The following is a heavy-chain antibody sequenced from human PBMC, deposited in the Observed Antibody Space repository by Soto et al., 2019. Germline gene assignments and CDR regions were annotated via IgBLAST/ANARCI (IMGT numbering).Heavy chain of an antibody. CDR1: GGTFSSYA. CDR3: ARAGELDSSGYYRRYFAY. D-gene: IGHD3-22*01. V-gene: IGHV1-69*13. Sequence: ASVKVSWKASGGTFSSYAISWVRQAPGQGLEWMGGIIPIFGTANYAQKFQGRVTITADESTSTAYMELSSLRSEDTAVYYCARAGELDSSGYYRRYFAYWGQGTLVTVSS. J-gene: IGHJ4*02. CDR2: IIPIFGTA.